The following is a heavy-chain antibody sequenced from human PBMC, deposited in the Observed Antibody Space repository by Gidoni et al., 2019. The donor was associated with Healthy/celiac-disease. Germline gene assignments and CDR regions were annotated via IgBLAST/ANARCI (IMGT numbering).Heavy chain of an antibody. Sequence: QVQLVESGGGVVEPWRSLSLSCPPSALTSTSYGMHWVRQAPGKGLAGVAVISYDGSNKYYADSVKGRFTISRDNSKNTLYLQMNSLRAEHTAVYYCAKVTVFGVVFDAFDIWGQGTMVTVSS. V-gene: IGHV3-30*18. CDR1: ALTSTSYG. D-gene: IGHD3-3*01. CDR3: AKVTVFGVVFDAFDI. CDR2: ISYDGSNK. J-gene: IGHJ3*02.